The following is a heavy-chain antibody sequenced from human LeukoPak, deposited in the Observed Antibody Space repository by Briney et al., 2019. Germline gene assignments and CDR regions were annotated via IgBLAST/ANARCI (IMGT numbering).Heavy chain of an antibody. CDR1: GFTFSSYS. J-gene: IGHJ4*02. V-gene: IGHV3-48*04. CDR2: ISSSSSTI. CDR3: ARDPNYYDSSVTPY. D-gene: IGHD3-22*01. Sequence: GGSLRLSCAASGFTFSSYSMNWVRQAPGKGLEWVSYISSSSSTIYYADSVKGRFTISRDNAKNSLYLQMNSLRAEDTAVYYCARDPNYYDSSVTPYWGQGTLVTVSS.